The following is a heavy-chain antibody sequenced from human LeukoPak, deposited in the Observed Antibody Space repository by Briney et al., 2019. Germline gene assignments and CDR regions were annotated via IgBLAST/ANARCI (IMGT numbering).Heavy chain of an antibody. V-gene: IGHV4-4*07. CDR1: GGSISSSY. CDR3: ARRNYGSGSYYFDY. CDR2: IYTSGST. D-gene: IGHD3-10*01. J-gene: IGHJ4*02. Sequence: SETLSLTCTVSGGSISSSYWSWIRQPAGKGLEYIGRIYTSGSTNYNPSLKSRVSMSVDTSKNQFSLMLSSVTAADTAVYYCARRNYGSGSYYFDYWGQGTLVTVSS.